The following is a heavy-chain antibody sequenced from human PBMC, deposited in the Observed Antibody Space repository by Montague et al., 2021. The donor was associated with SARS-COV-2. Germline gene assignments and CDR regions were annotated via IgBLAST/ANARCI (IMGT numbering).Heavy chain of an antibody. D-gene: IGHD3-10*01. V-gene: IGHV4-59*08. J-gene: IGHJ4*02. Sequence: SETLSLTCTVSGGSISSYYWSWIRQPPGKGLEWIGYIYYSGSTNYNPSLKSRVTITVDTSKNQFSLKLSSVTAADTAVYYCARESGSGSYLVYWGQGTLVTVSS. CDR2: IYYSGST. CDR3: ARESGSGSYLVY. CDR1: GGSISSYY.